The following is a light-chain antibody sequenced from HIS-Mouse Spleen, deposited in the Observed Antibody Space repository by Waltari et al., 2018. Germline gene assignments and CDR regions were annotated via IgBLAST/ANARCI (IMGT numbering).Light chain of an antibody. CDR2: GAS. Sequence: EIVLTQSPGNLSLSPGERATLPCRASQSVSSSYLAWYQQKPGQAPRLLIYGASSRATVIPDRFSGSGSGTDFTLTISRLEPEDFAVYYCQQYGSSPRTFGQGTKVEIK. CDR1: QSVSSSY. J-gene: IGKJ1*01. CDR3: QQYGSSPRT. V-gene: IGKV3-20*01.